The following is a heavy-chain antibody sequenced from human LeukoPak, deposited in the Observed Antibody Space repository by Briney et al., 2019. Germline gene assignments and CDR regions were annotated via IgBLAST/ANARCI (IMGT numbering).Heavy chain of an antibody. V-gene: IGHV3-21*01. CDR3: ARDVCSGGSCYSSFFDY. CDR1: GFTFSSYS. D-gene: IGHD2-15*01. J-gene: IGHJ4*02. CDR2: ISSSSSYI. Sequence: PGGSLRLSCAASGFTFSSYSMNWVRQAPGKGLEWVSSISSSSSYIYYADSVKGRFTISRDNAKNSLYLQMNSLRAEDTAVYYCARDVCSGGSCYSSFFDYRGQGTLVTVSS.